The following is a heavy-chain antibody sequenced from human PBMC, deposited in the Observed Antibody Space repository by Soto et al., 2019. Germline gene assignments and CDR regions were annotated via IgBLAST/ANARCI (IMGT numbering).Heavy chain of an antibody. CDR1: GFTFSSYA. CDR3: AKDLIYDILTENYDTIQ. Sequence: EVQLLESVGGLVQPGGSLRLSCAASGFTFSSYAMSWVRQAPGKGLEWVSAISGSGGSTYYADSVKGRFTISRDNSKNTLYLQMNSLRAEDTAVYYCAKDLIYDILTENYDTIQWGQGTLVTVSS. J-gene: IGHJ4*02. D-gene: IGHD3-9*01. CDR2: ISGSGGST. V-gene: IGHV3-23*01.